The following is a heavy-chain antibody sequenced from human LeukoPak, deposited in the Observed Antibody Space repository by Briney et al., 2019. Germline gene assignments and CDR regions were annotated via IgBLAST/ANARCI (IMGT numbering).Heavy chain of an antibody. D-gene: IGHD1-26*01. CDR3: ARARSYYESSDY. Sequence: PSETLSLTCAVYGGSFSGYYWSWIRQPPGKGLEWIGEINHSGSTNYNPSLKSRVTISVDTSKNQFSLKLSSVTAADTAVYYCARARSYYESSDYWGQGTLVTVSS. CDR1: GGSFSGYY. V-gene: IGHV4-34*01. CDR2: INHSGST. J-gene: IGHJ4*02.